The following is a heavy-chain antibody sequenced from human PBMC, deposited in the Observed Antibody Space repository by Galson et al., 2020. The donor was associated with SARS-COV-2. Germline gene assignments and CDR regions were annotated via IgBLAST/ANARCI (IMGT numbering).Heavy chain of an antibody. Sequence: CTFSGFSLSTSGMCVSWIRQPPGKALEWLARIDWDDDKYYSTSLKTRLTISKDTSKNQVVLTMTNMDPVDTATYYCARTPAEIAVAFDFWGQWTMVTVFS. CDR3: ARTPAEIAVAFDF. CDR1: GFSLSTSGMC. D-gene: IGHD6-19*01. J-gene: IGHJ3*01. V-gene: IGHV2-70*11. CDR2: IDWDDDK.